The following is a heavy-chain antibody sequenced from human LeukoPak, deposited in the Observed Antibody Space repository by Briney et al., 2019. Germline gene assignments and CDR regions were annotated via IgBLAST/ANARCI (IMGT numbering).Heavy chain of an antibody. CDR1: GGSISSYY. CDR3: AREIAAAGHEGYFDY. Sequence: PSETLSLTCTVSGGSISSYYWSWIRQPPGKGLEWIGYIYYSGSTNYHPSLKSRVTISVDTSKNQFSLKLSSVTAADTAVYYCAREIAAAGHEGYFDYWGQGTLVTVSS. J-gene: IGHJ4*02. D-gene: IGHD6-13*01. V-gene: IGHV4-59*01. CDR2: IYYSGST.